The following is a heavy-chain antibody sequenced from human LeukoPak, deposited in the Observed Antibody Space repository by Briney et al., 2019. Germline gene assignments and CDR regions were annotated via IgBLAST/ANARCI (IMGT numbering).Heavy chain of an antibody. CDR3: ARDRYSYGFDY. D-gene: IGHD5-18*01. CDR2: INPKSGGT. Sequence: ASVKVSCKASGYTFIDYYIHWVRQAPGQGLEWMGRINPKSGGTNHAQEFQGRVTMTRDTSISTAYMELSSLRSDDTAVYYCARDRYSYGFDYWGQGTLVTVSS. V-gene: IGHV1-2*06. CDR1: GYTFIDYY. J-gene: IGHJ4*02.